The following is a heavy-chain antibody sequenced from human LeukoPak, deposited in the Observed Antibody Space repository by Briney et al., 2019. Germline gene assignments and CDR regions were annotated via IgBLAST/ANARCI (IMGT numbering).Heavy chain of an antibody. D-gene: IGHD3-10*02. V-gene: IGHV4-34*01. Sequence: SETLSLTCAVYGGSFSGYYWSWIRQPPGKGLEWIGEINHSGSTNYNPSLKSRVTISVDTSKNQLSLKLTSVTAADTAVYYCTRRDYVAWFDPWGQGTLVTVSS. CDR3: TRRDYVAWFDP. J-gene: IGHJ5*02. CDR2: INHSGST. CDR1: GGSFSGYY.